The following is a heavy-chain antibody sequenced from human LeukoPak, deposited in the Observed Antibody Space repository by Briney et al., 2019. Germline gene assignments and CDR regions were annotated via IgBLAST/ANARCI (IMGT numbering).Heavy chain of an antibody. CDR1: GGSFSGYY. V-gene: IGHV4-34*01. J-gene: IGHJ4*02. CDR3: ARGGVTLTY. D-gene: IGHD2-21*02. CDR2: INHSGST. Sequence: SETLSLTXAVYGGSFSGYYWSWIRQPPGKGLEWIGEINHSGSTNYNPSLKSRVTISVDTSKNQFSLKLSSVTAADTAVYYCARGGVTLTYWGQGTLVTVSS.